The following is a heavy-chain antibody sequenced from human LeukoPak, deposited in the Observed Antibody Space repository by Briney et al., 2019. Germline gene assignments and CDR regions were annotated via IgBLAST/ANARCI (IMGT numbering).Heavy chain of an antibody. CDR2: IYYSGST. CDR1: GGSISSYY. V-gene: IGHV4-59*01. CDR3: ARQRWLQSLYYFDY. J-gene: IGHJ4*02. Sequence: SETLSLTCTVSGGSISSYYWSWIRQPPGKGLEWIGYIYYSGSTNYNPSLKSRVTISVDTSKNQFSLKLSSVTAADTAVYYCARQRWLQSLYYFDYWGQGTLVTVSS. D-gene: IGHD5-24*01.